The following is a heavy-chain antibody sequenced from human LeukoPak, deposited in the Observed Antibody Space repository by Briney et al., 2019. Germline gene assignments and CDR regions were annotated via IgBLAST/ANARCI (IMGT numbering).Heavy chain of an antibody. CDR1: GGSFSGYY. CDR2: IYYSGST. D-gene: IGHD2-15*01. J-gene: IGHJ1*01. Sequence: SETLSLTCAVYGGSFSGYYWSWIRQPPGKALEWIGYIYYSGSTSYNPSLKSRVTISVDTSKNQFSLKVSSVTAADTAVYYCARGGSAKYFQHWGQGTLVTVSS. V-gene: IGHV4-34*11. CDR3: ARGGSAKYFQH.